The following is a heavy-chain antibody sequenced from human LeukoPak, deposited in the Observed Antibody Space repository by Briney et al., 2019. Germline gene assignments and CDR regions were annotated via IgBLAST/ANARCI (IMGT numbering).Heavy chain of an antibody. Sequence: ASVKGSCKASGYTLTCYGISWVRQAPGQGLEWMGWIRAYNGNTNYAQKLQGRVTMTTDTSTSTAYMELRSLRSDDTAVYYCARAGRGYSGYERSDPWGQGTLVTVSS. CDR3: ARAGRGYSGYERSDP. CDR1: GYTLTCYG. CDR2: IRAYNGNT. D-gene: IGHD5-12*01. J-gene: IGHJ5*02. V-gene: IGHV1-18*01.